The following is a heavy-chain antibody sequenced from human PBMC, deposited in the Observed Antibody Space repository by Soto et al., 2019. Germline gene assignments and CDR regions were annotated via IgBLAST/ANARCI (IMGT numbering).Heavy chain of an antibody. V-gene: IGHV1-3*01. D-gene: IGHD5-12*01. CDR1: GYTFTSYP. J-gene: IGHJ6*02. CDR2: INAGNGDT. Sequence: QVQLVQSGAEVKKPGASVKVSCKASGYTFTSYPMHWVCQAPGQRLEWMGWINAGNGDTTYSQKFQGRVNITRDTSAITAYMELSSLRSEDTAVYYCARWRGNDYHYYYGMDVWGQGTTVTVSS. CDR3: ARWRGNDYHYYYGMDV.